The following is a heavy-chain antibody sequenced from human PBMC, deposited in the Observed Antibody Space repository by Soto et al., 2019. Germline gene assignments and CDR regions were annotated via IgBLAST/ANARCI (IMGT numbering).Heavy chain of an antibody. CDR1: GGSISGDY. CDR2: IYYTGTT. J-gene: IGHJ5*02. D-gene: IGHD3-22*01. CDR3: ARLGGYYQAFDP. Sequence: QVQLQESGPGLVKPSETLSLTCTVSGGSISGDYWSWIRQSPGKGLEWIGYIYYTGTTKYNPSLKSRVPIAVDTSKNQFSQKLSSVTAADTAVYYCARLGGYYQAFDPWGQGTLVTVAS. V-gene: IGHV4-59*08.